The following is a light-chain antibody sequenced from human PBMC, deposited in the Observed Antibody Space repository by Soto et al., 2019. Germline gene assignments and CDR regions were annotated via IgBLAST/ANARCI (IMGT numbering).Light chain of an antibody. CDR2: DAS. V-gene: IGKV1-13*02. CDR3: QQFNSYP. CDR1: QGISSA. J-gene: IGKJ4*01. Sequence: AIQLTQSPSSLSASVGDRVTITCRASQGISSALAWYQQKPGKAPKLLIYDASSLESGVPSRFSGSGSGTDFTLTISRLQPEDFATYYCQQFNSYPFGGGTKVEIK.